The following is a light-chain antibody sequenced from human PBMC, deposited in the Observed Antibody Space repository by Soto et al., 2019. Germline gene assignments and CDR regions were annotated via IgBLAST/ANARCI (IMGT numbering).Light chain of an antibody. CDR1: QSISTW. CDR3: QQYNSYPT. V-gene: IGKV1-5*01. Sequence: DIQMTQSPSTLSASVGDRVTITCRASQSISTWLAWYQHQPGKAPKLLIYDASSLKSGVPSRFIGSGSGTEFTLTISSLQPDDFATYYCQQYNSYPTFGQGTKVDIK. J-gene: IGKJ1*01. CDR2: DAS.